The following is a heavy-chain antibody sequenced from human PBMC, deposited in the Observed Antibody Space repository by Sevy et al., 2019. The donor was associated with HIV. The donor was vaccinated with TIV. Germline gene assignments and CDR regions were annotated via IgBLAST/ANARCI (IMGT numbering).Heavy chain of an antibody. CDR3: ARDFTIFGVVSGIDY. J-gene: IGHJ4*01. CDR1: GFNFRTYS. Sequence: GGSLRLSCAASGFNFRTYSMNWVRQAPGKGLEWLSSISDDSRYIYYSDSVKGRFTISRANAKNLLFLQMNNQRVEDTAMYYCARDFTIFGVVSGIDYWGQGNLVTVSS. D-gene: IGHD3-3*01. CDR2: ISDDSRYI. V-gene: IGHV3-21*04.